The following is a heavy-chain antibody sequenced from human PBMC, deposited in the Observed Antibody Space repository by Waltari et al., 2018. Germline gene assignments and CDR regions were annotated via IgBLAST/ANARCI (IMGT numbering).Heavy chain of an antibody. V-gene: IGHV4-38-2*02. Sequence: QVQLQESGPGLVKPSETLSLTCAVSGYSISSGYYWGWIRQPRGKGLEWIGSIYHSGSTYYNPSLKSRVTISVDTSKNQFSLKLSSVTAADTAVYYCARDGGSRVGYFDYWGQGTLVTVSS. CDR2: IYHSGST. D-gene: IGHD3-3*01. CDR3: ARDGGSRVGYFDY. CDR1: GYSISSGYY. J-gene: IGHJ4*02.